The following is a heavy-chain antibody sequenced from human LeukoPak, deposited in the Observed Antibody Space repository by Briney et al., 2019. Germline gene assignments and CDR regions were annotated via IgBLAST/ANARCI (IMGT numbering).Heavy chain of an antibody. CDR2: IYYSGST. CDR1: GGSISSGDYY. CDR3: ARDRDMYYFDY. V-gene: IGHV4-30-4*01. Sequence: PSQTLSLTCTVSGGSISSGDYYWSWLRQTPGKGLEWIGYIYYSGSTYYNPSLKSRVTISVDTSKNQFSLKLSSVTAADTAVYYCARDRDMYYFDYWGQGTLVTVSS. J-gene: IGHJ4*02.